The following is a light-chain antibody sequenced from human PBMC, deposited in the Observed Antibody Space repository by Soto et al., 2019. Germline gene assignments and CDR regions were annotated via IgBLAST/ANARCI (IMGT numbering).Light chain of an antibody. CDR1: QGIRND. J-gene: IGKJ1*01. CDR3: LQDYDYPWT. CDR2: AAS. Sequence: AIQITQSPSSLSASVGDRVTITCRASQGIRNDLGWYQQKPGKAPKLLIFAASSLQSGVPSRFSGSGSGTDFTLTISSLQPEDFAAYYCLQDYDYPWTFGQGTKVEIK. V-gene: IGKV1-6*01.